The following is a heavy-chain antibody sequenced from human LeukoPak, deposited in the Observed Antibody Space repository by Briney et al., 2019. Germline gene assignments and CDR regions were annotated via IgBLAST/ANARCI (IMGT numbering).Heavy chain of an antibody. CDR1: GGSISSYY. V-gene: IGHV4-4*07. CDR3: ASGRYDYVWGSHPSHPGAFDI. Sequence: SETLSLTCTVSGGSISSYYWSWIRQPAGKGLEWIGRIYTSGSTNYNPSLKSRVTMSVDTSKNQFSLKLSSVTAADTAVYYCASGRYDYVWGSHPSHPGAFDIWGQGTMATVSS. CDR2: IYTSGST. J-gene: IGHJ3*02. D-gene: IGHD3-16*01.